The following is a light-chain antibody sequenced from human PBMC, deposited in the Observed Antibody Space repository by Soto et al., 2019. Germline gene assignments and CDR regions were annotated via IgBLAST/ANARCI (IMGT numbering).Light chain of an antibody. V-gene: IGKV3-20*01. CDR3: QQYGSSQWT. Sequence: EMVWTQSPGTLSLSPGERATLSCRASQSVSSSYLAWYQQKPGQAPRLLIYGASSRATGIPDRFSGSGSGTDFTLTISRLEPEDFAVYYCQQYGSSQWTFGQGTKVEIK. CDR1: QSVSSSY. J-gene: IGKJ1*01. CDR2: GAS.